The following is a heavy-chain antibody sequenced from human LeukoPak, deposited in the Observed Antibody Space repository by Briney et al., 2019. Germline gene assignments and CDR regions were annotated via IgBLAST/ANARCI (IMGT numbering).Heavy chain of an antibody. CDR2: VTTYSGNT. CDR1: GYTFTTYG. V-gene: IGHV1-18*01. J-gene: IGHJ4*02. CDR3: ARFYDSSGYYYTDFDY. Sequence: ASVKVSCKASGYTFTTYGITWVRQAPGQGLEWMGWVTTYSGNTNYAQTLQGRVTMTTDTSTSTAYMELRSLTSDDTAVYYCARFYDSSGYYYTDFDYWGQGTLVTVSS. D-gene: IGHD3-22*01.